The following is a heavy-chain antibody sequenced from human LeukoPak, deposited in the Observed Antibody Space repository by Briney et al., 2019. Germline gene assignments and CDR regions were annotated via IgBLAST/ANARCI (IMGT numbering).Heavy chain of an antibody. CDR3: AKDRNVYYYDSSGPQGYFQH. Sequence: GGSLRLSCAASGFTFSGYGMHWVRQAPGKGLEWVAVISYDGSNKYYADSVKGRFTISRDNSKNTLYLQMNSLRAEDTAVYYCAKDRNVYYYDSSGPQGYFQHWGQGTLVTVSS. J-gene: IGHJ1*01. V-gene: IGHV3-30*18. CDR2: ISYDGSNK. D-gene: IGHD3-22*01. CDR1: GFTFSGYG.